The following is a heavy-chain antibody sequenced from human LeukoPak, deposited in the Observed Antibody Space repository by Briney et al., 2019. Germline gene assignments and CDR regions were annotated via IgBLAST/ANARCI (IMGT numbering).Heavy chain of an antibody. V-gene: IGHV3-30*02. CDR2: IRYDGSNA. J-gene: IGHJ1*01. CDR3: AKPVSNYDFWSGYAD. D-gene: IGHD3-3*01. CDR1: GFTFSTYG. Sequence: GGSLRLSCAVSGFTFSTYGMHWVRQAPGKGLQWVAFIRYDGSNAYYADSVKGRFTISRDNSKNTLYLQMNSLRPEDTAVYYCAKPVSNYDFWSGYADWGQGTLVTVSS.